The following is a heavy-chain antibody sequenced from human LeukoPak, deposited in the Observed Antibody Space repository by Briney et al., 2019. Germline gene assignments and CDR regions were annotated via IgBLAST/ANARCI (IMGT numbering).Heavy chain of an antibody. V-gene: IGHV4-38-2*02. J-gene: IGHJ3*02. Sequence: NPSETLSLTCTVSDYSISSGYYWGWIRQSPGKGLEWIGNIYHSGSTYSNPSLKSRVTISMDTSKNQFSLKLSSVTAADTAVYYCAREDWAYGSGTYYLDAFDIWGQGTMVTVSS. D-gene: IGHD3-10*01. CDR3: AREDWAYGSGTYYLDAFDI. CDR1: DYSISSGYY. CDR2: IYHSGST.